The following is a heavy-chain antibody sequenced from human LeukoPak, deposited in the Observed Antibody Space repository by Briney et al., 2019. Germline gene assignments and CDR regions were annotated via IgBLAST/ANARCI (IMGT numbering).Heavy chain of an antibody. V-gene: IGHV3-13*01. CDR3: AREYVLAVAGTNYYHGMDV. Sequence: PGGSLRLSCAASGFIFSNYDMHWVRQRPGKGLEWVSTIGTAGDTYYAGSVKGRFTISRESAMNSLHLQMNSLRGGDTADYYCAREYVLAVAGTNYYHGMDVWGQGTAVTVSS. J-gene: IGHJ6*02. CDR1: GFIFSNYD. CDR2: IGTAGDT. D-gene: IGHD6-19*01.